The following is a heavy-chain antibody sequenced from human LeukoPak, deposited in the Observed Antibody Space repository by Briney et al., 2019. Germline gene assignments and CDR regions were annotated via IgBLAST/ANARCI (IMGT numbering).Heavy chain of an antibody. Sequence: PGGSLRLSCAASGFIVSTNYMSWVRQAPGKGLEWVSVIYSGGSTYYADSVKGRFTISRDNSENSLYLQMNSLRAEDTAVYYCARHEGITMIMNWGQGTLVTVSS. V-gene: IGHV3-66*04. CDR3: ARHEGITMIMN. CDR2: IYSGGST. J-gene: IGHJ4*02. CDR1: GFIVSTNY. D-gene: IGHD3-22*01.